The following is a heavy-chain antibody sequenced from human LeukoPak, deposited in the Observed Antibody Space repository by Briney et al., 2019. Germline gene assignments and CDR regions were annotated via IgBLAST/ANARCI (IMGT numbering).Heavy chain of an antibody. CDR2: IYYSGST. D-gene: IGHD3-10*01. CDR1: GGSISSYH. Sequence: SETLSLTCTVSGGSISSYHWSWIRQPPGKGLEWIGYIYYSGSTNYNPSLKSRVTISVDTSKNQFSLKLSSVTAADTAVYYCARDSGTTGEVKFDPWSQGTLVTVSS. J-gene: IGHJ5*02. V-gene: IGHV4-59*01. CDR3: ARDSGTTGEVKFDP.